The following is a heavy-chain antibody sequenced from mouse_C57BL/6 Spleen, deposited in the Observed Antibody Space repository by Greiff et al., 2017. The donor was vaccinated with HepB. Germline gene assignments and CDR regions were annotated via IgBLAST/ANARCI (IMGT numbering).Heavy chain of an antibody. CDR2: IYPGDGDT. V-gene: IGHV1-82*01. D-gene: IGHD1-1*01. CDR1: GYAFSSSW. Sequence: VQLQQSGPELVKPGASVKISCKASGYAFSSSWMNWVKQRPGKGLEWIGRIYPGDGDTNYNGKFKGKATLTADKSSSTAYMQLSSLTSEDSAVYFCARSCDYGSSFDYWGQGTTLTVSS. CDR3: ARSCDYGSSFDY. J-gene: IGHJ2*01.